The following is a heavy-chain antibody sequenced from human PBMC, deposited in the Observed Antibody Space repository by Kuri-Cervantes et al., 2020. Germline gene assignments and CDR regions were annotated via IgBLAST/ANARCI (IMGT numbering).Heavy chain of an antibody. Sequence: GGSLRLSCAASGFTFSSYAMHWVRQAPGKGLEWVAVISYDGSNKYYADSVKGRFTISRDNSKNTLYLQMNSLRAEDTAVYYCAQTGGGYNYGGYWGQGTLVTVSS. D-gene: IGHD5-24*01. CDR3: AQTGGGYNYGGY. CDR1: GFTFSSYA. J-gene: IGHJ4*02. CDR2: ISYDGSNK. V-gene: IGHV3-30-3*01.